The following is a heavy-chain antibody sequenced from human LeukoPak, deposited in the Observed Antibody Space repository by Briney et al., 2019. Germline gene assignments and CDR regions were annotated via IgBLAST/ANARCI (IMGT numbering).Heavy chain of an antibody. CDR1: GGSIDNYY. J-gene: IGHJ4*02. D-gene: IGHD6-19*01. Sequence: KPSETLSLTCTVSGGSIDNYYWSWIRQPPGKGLEWIGYIYYSGNTYYIPSLESRVTISVDRSKNQFSLKLSSVTAADTAVYYCARRRAVAGTWEVGYFDYWGQGTLVTVSS. CDR3: ARRRAVAGTWEVGYFDY. V-gene: IGHV4-59*08. CDR2: IYYSGNT.